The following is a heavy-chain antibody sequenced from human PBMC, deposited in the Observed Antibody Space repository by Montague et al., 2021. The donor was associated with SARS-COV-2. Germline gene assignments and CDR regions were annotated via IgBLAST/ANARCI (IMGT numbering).Heavy chain of an antibody. J-gene: IGHJ5*02. D-gene: IGHD3-9*01. Sequence: SLRLSCAASGFTFSTSPMSWVRQAPGKGLDWVSVIHSTGRGTYYADSVQGRFTISRDNLKNTVYLQMNSLRDEDTALYYCAKVGDILAGYSLINLDAWGQGTLVVVSS. CDR2: IHSTGRGT. CDR1: GFTFSTSP. V-gene: IGHV3-23*03. CDR3: AKVGDILAGYSLINLDA.